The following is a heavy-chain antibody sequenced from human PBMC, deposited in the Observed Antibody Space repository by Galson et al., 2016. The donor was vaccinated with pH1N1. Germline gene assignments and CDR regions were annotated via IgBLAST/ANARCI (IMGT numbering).Heavy chain of an antibody. V-gene: IGHV1-46*03. Sequence: SVKASCKASGYIFTRDYFHWVRQAPCQGLEWMGVIDPSNGGTTFAQKFQGLVTMTRDTSTSTVYMEVSGLKSDDTAVYYCIRDLGRLRDFWGQGTLVTVSS. J-gene: IGHJ4*02. CDR2: IDPSNGGT. CDR1: GYIFTRDY. CDR3: IRDLGRLRDF. D-gene: IGHD7-27*01.